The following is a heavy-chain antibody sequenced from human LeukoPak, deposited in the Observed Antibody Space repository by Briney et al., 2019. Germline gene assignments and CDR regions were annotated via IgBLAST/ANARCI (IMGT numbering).Heavy chain of an antibody. Sequence: GGSLRLSCVASGFTFSSDAMTWVRQAPGKGPEWVAGIIGGSGASTYYAASAKGRFTVSRDDSRNTVYLQMNRLRAEDTALYYCAKDWHFDLWGRGTLVTVSS. CDR2: IIGGSGAST. CDR1: GFTFSSDA. J-gene: IGHJ2*01. V-gene: IGHV3-23*01. CDR3: AKDWHFDL.